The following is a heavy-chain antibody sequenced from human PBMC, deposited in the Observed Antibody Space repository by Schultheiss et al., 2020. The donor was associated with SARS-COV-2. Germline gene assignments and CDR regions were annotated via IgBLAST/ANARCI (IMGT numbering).Heavy chain of an antibody. V-gene: IGHV4-59*01. D-gene: IGHD4-23*01. CDR1: GGSFSGYY. CDR2: IYYSGST. Sequence: SETLSLTCAVYGGSFSGYYWSWIRQPPGKGLEWIGYIYYSGSTNYNPSLKSRVTISVDTSKNQFSLKLSSVTAADTAVYYCARGSNSLHYWGQGTLVTVSS. J-gene: IGHJ4*02. CDR3: ARGSNSLHY.